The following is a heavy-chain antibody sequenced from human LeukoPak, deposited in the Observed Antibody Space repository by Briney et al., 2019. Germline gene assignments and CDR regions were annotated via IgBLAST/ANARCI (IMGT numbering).Heavy chain of an antibody. J-gene: IGHJ4*02. D-gene: IGHD3-16*02. CDR3: ARGINYDYVWGSYRHEGYYFDY. V-gene: IGHV3-21*01. CDR1: GFTFSSYS. Sequence: GGSLRLSCAASGFTFSSYSMNWVRQAPGKGLEWVSSISSSSSYIYYADSVKGRFTISRDNAKNSLYLQMNSLRAEDTAVYYCARGINYDYVWGSYRHEGYYFDYWGQGTLVTVSS. CDR2: ISSSSSYI.